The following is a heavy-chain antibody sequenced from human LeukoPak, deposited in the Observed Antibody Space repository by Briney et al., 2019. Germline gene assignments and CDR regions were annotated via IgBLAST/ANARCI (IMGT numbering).Heavy chain of an antibody. CDR1: GYTFTGYD. D-gene: IGHD3-22*01. CDR3: ARVHYYDSSGYGG. CDR2: INTNSGGT. J-gene: IGHJ4*02. Sequence: ASVKVSCKASGYTFTGYDMHWVRQAPGQGLEWMGWINTNSGGTNYAQKFQGRVTMTRDTSISTAYMELSRLRSDDTAVYYCARVHYYDSSGYGGWGQGTLVTVSS. V-gene: IGHV1-2*02.